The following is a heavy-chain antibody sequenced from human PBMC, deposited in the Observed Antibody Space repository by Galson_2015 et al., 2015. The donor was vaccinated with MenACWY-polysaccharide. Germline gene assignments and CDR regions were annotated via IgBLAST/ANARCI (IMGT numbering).Heavy chain of an antibody. CDR1: GASVNSGNVY. J-gene: IGHJ4*02. V-gene: IGHV4-39*01. CDR2: IHSSGTT. D-gene: IGHD3-22*01. CDR3: ARFLYYDSSAFYFDY. Sequence: ETLSLTCTVSGASVNSGNVYWNWIRQSPGKGLGWIGSIHSSGTTFYNPSHKSRVTISGDASRMQFSLTLMSVTAADTATYFCARFLYYDSSAFYFDYWGQGALVTVSS.